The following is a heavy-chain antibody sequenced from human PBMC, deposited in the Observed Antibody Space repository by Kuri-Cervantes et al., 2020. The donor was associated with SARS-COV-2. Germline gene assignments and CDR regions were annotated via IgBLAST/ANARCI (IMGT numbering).Heavy chain of an antibody. D-gene: IGHD4-17*01. J-gene: IGHJ6*02. CDR3: ARAPDYGDYYYYGMDV. CDR2: IWYDGSNK. CDR1: GFTFSSYG. V-gene: IGHV3-33*08. Sequence: GESLKISCAASGFTFSSYGMHWVRQAPGKGLEWVAVIWYDGSNKYCADSVKGRFTISRDNSKNTLYLQMNSLRAEDTAVYYCARAPDYGDYYYYGMDVWGQGTTVTVSS.